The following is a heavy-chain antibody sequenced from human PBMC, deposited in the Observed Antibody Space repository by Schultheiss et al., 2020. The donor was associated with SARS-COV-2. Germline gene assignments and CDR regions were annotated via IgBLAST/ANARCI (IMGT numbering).Heavy chain of an antibody. D-gene: IGHD2/OR15-2a*01. Sequence: ESLKISCSVAGGSLSPYYWSWIRQSPGKGLEWIGHIYYSGSTNYNPSLKSRVTISVDTSKNQFSLKLSSVTAADTAVYYCASVTTVPSRGVDYWGQGTLVTVSS. J-gene: IGHJ4*02. CDR1: GGSLSPYY. CDR3: ASVTTVPSRGVDY. V-gene: IGHV4-59*12. CDR2: IYYSGST.